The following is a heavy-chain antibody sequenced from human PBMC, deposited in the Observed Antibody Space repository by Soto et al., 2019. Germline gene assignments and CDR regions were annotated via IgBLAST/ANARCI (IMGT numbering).Heavy chain of an antibody. CDR2: IYYSGST. D-gene: IGHD5-18*01. J-gene: IGHJ4*02. Sequence: SETLSLTCTVSGGSISSSSYYWGWIRQPPGKGLEWIGSIYYSGSTYYNPSLKSRVTISVDTSKNQFSLKLSSVTAADTAVYYCARHGRHTATYYFDYWGQGTLVTVSS. V-gene: IGHV4-39*01. CDR1: GGSISSSSYY. CDR3: ARHGRHTATYYFDY.